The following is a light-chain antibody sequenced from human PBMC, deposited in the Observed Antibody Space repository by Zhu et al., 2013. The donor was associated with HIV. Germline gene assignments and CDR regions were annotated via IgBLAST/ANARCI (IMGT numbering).Light chain of an antibody. CDR3: QSYDSSLSGVV. CDR2: GNS. CDR1: DSNIGDNF. V-gene: IGLV1-40*01. Sequence: QSVLTQPPSVSAAPGHRVTISCSGSDSNIGDNFVSWYQQLPGTAPKFLIYGNSNRPSGVPDRFSGSKSGTSASLAITGLQAEDEADYYCQSYDSSLSGVVFGGGTKLTVL. J-gene: IGLJ2*01.